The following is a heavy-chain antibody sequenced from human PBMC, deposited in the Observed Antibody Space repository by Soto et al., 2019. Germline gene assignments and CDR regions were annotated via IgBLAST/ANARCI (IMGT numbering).Heavy chain of an antibody. Sequence: PSETLSLTCTVSGGSIIRSDTYYWGWIRQPPGKGLEWIGSVYYSGITYYNPSLGSRVTISVDTSSNQFSLKLNSMTAADTAIYYCARGLTGTMMRPNCFDPWGQGTLVTVSS. CDR2: VYYSGIT. CDR1: GGSIIRSDTYY. CDR3: ARGLTGTMMRPNCFDP. J-gene: IGHJ5*02. V-gene: IGHV4-39*01. D-gene: IGHD1-7*01.